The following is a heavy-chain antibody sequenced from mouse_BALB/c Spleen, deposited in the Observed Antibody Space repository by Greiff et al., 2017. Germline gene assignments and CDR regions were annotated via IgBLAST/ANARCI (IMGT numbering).Heavy chain of an antibody. J-gene: IGHJ3*01. CDR3: TREGYGSSYGFAY. D-gene: IGHD1-1*01. Sequence: LQQPGSELVRPGASVKLSCKASGYTFTSYWMHWVKQRHGQGLEWIGNIYPGSGSTNYDEKFKSKGTLTVDTSSSTAYMHLSSLTSEDSAVYYCTREGYGSSYGFAYWGQGTLVTVSA. CDR2: IYPGSGST. CDR1: GYTFTSYW. V-gene: IGHV1S22*01.